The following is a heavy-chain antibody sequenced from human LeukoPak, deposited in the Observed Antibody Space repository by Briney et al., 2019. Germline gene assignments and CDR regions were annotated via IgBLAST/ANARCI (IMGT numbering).Heavy chain of an antibody. D-gene: IGHD5-12*01. CDR1: GFTFSSHW. CDR2: INTDGSHT. CDR3: GRENSGYGLPSY. V-gene: IGHV3-74*03. Sequence: QPGGSLRLSCAASGFTFSSHWMHWVRQAPGKGLVWVSRINTDGSHTTYADSVRGRFTISRDNAKNTVYLQMNSLRAEDTGVYYCGRENSGYGLPSYWGQGTLVTVSS. J-gene: IGHJ4*02.